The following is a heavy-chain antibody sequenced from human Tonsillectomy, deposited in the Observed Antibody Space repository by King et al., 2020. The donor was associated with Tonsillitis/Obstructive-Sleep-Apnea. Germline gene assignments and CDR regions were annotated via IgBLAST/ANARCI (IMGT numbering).Heavy chain of an antibody. CDR2: IYPGDSDT. D-gene: IGHD4-11*01. Sequence: QLVQSGAEVKKPGESLKISCKGSGYSFASYWIGWVRQMPGKGLEWMGIIYPGDSDTRYSPSFQGQVTISADKPISTAYLQWSSLKASDTAMYYCARQKMTTVTSYYYYYYMDVWGKGTTVTVSS. CDR3: ARQKMTTVTSYYYYYYMDV. V-gene: IGHV5-51*01. J-gene: IGHJ6*03. CDR1: GYSFASYW.